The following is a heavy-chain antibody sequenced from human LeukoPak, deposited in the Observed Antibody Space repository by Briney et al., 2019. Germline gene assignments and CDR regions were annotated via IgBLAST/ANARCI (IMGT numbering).Heavy chain of an antibody. D-gene: IGHD1-26*01. CDR3: ASLYDIVGTTIDY. CDR2: IDPNTGGT. Sequence: GASVKVSCKTSGYTFTNYYIHWVRQAPGQGLEWMGRIDPNTGGTKSANNFQGRVTMTRDTSISTAYMALSGLRSDDTAVYYCASLYDIVGTTIDYWGQGTLVTVSS. CDR1: GYTFTNYY. V-gene: IGHV1-2*06. J-gene: IGHJ4*02.